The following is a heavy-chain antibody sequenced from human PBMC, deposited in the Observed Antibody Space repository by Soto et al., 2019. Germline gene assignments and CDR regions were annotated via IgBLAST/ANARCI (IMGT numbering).Heavy chain of an antibody. V-gene: IGHV4-39*01. CDR2: IYYSGST. D-gene: IGHD6-13*01. CDR1: GGSISSSSYY. CDR3: XSXTXGSSSHDWYFDL. J-gene: IGHJ2*01. Sequence: QLQLQESCPGLVKPSETLSLTCTVSGGSISSSSYYWGWIRQPPGKGLAWIASIYYSGSTYYNPSLKSRVXXXXXXXXXXXXXXXXXXXXXXXXXXXCXSXTXGSSSHDWYFDLWGRGTLVTVSS.